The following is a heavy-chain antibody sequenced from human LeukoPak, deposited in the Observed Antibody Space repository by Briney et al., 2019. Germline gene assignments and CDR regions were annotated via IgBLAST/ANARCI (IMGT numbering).Heavy chain of an antibody. Sequence: SVKVSCKASGGTFSSYAISWVRQAPGQGLEWMGGIIPIFGTANYAQKFQGRVTITADKSTSTAYMELSSLRSEDTAVYYCATDYYYDSSGSYYTIDYWGQGTLVTVSS. D-gene: IGHD3-22*01. CDR2: IIPIFGTA. V-gene: IGHV1-69*06. CDR1: GGTFSSYA. CDR3: ATDYYYDSSGSYYTIDY. J-gene: IGHJ4*02.